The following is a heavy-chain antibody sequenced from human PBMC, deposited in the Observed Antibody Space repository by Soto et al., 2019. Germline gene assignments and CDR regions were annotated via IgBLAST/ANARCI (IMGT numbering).Heavy chain of an antibody. Sequence: PGGSLRLSCAASGFTFNSYAMSWVRQAPGKGLEWVSSISSTTNYIYYADSMKCRFTVSRDNAKNSVYLEMNSLSAEDTAVYYCARESEDLTSNFDYWGQGTLVTVSS. V-gene: IGHV3-21*01. J-gene: IGHJ4*02. CDR1: GFTFNSYA. CDR3: ARESEDLTSNFDY. CDR2: ISSTTNYI.